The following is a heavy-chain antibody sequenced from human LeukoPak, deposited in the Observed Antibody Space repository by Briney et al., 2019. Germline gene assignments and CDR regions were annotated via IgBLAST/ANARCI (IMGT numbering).Heavy chain of an antibody. D-gene: IGHD3-3*01. V-gene: IGHV1-3*01. Sequence: ASVKVSCKASGYTFTSYAMHWVRQAPGQRLEWMGWINAGNGNTKYSQKFQGRVAITRDTSASTAYMELSSLRSEDTAVYYCARGMAEWLLNAASDYWGQGTLVTVSS. J-gene: IGHJ4*02. CDR2: INAGNGNT. CDR3: ARGMAEWLLNAASDY. CDR1: GYTFTSYA.